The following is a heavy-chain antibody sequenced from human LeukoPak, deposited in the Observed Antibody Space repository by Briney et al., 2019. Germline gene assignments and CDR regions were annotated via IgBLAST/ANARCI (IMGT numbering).Heavy chain of an antibody. J-gene: IGHJ4*02. D-gene: IGHD6-19*01. V-gene: IGHV4-59*12. CDR3: ARDSSPSYSSGSFFDY. CDR2: IYYSGST. CDR1: GGSISSYY. Sequence: PSETLSLTCTVSGGSISSYYWSWIRQPPGKGLEWIGYIYYSGSTNYNPSLKSRVTISVDTSKNQFSLKLNSVTAADTAVYYCARDSSPSYSSGSFFDYWGQGTLVTVSS.